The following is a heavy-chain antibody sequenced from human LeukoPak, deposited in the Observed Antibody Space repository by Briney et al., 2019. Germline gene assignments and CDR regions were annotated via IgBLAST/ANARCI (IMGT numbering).Heavy chain of an antibody. D-gene: IGHD3-22*01. V-gene: IGHV4-59*12. Sequence: SETLSLTCTVSGGSISSNYWSWMRQPPGKGLEWIGYIYYSGSTNYNPSLKSRVTISVDTSKNQFSLKLSSVTAADTAVYYCARGGYYYDSSGYYRFDYWGQGTLVTVSS. CDR1: GGSISSNY. CDR3: ARGGYYYDSSGYYRFDY. CDR2: IYYSGST. J-gene: IGHJ4*02.